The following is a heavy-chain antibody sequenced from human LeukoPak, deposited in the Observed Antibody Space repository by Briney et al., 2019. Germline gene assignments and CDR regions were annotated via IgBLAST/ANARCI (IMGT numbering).Heavy chain of an antibody. CDR1: GGSISSSSYY. D-gene: IGHD4/OR15-4a*01. CDR3: ARRGAGDNKEYYFDY. V-gene: IGHV4-39*01. CDR2: IYYSGST. J-gene: IGHJ4*02. Sequence: SETLSLTCTVSGGSISSSSYYWGWIRQPPGKGLEWIGSIYYSGSTYYNPSLKSRVTISVDTSKNQFSLKLSSVTAADTAVYYCARRGAGDNKEYYFDYWGQGTLVTVSS.